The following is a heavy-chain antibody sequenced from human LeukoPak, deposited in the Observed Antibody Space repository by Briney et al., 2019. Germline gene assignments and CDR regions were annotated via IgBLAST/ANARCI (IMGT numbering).Heavy chain of an antibody. D-gene: IGHD2-15*01. Sequence: FGPTLVKPPQTLTLTCTFSGFSLSTSGVGVGWIRQPPGKALEWLALIYWDDDKRYSPSLKSRLTITKDTSKNQVVLTMTNMDTVETATYCRALLLGYCSGGSCLTFYYWGEGTLGTVSS. CDR2: IYWDDDK. V-gene: IGHV2-5*02. CDR3: ALLLGYCSGGSCLTFYY. J-gene: IGHJ4*02. CDR1: GFSLSTSGVG.